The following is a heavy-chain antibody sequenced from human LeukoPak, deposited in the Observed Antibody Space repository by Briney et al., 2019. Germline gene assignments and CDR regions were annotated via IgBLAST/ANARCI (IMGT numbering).Heavy chain of an antibody. V-gene: IGHV4-39*07. J-gene: IGHJ3*02. CDR2: IYYSGST. Sequence: SETLSLTCTVSGGSISSSSYYWGWIRQPPGKGLEWIGSIYYSGSTYYNPSLKSRVTISVDTSKNQFSLKLSSVTAADTAVYYCARGERITMVRGVISNAFDIWGQGTMVTVSS. CDR3: ARGERITMVRGVISNAFDI. CDR1: GGSISSSSYY. D-gene: IGHD3-10*01.